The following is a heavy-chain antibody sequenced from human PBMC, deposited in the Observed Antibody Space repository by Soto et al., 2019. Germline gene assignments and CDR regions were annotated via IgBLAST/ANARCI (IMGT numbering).Heavy chain of an antibody. CDR3: ARGGLGFGFDY. V-gene: IGHV1-8*01. J-gene: IGHJ4*02. Sequence: ASVKVPSKASGYTFTSYDINWVRQAPGQGLEWMGWMNPKRGNTGYAQKFQGRVTMTRNTSISTAYMELSSLRSEDTAVYYCARGGLGFGFDYWGQGTLVTVSS. CDR1: GYTFTSYD. D-gene: IGHD3-16*01. CDR2: MNPKRGNT.